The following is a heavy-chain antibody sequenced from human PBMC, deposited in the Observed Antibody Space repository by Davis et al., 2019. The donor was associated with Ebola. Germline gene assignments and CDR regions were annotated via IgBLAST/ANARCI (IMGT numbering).Heavy chain of an antibody. CDR1: AFNFGSYG. CDR2: MSYHESHT. D-gene: IGHD4-17*01. J-gene: IGHJ4*02. Sequence: PGGSLRLSCAAIAFNFGSYGMHWVRQAPGKGLEWVASMSYHESHTSYIDSVKGRFTISRDDAKNSLYLQMNSLRDEDTALYYCTRDEDGDYDFDYWGQGTLVTVSS. CDR3: TRDEDGDYDFDY. V-gene: IGHV3-30*03.